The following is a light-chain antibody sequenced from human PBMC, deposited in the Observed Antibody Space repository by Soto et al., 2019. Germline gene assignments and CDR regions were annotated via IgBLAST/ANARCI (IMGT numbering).Light chain of an antibody. CDR3: QQYDKFWT. CDR1: QSIGTW. V-gene: IGKV1-5*03. CDR2: KSS. Sequence: DIQMTQSPSTLSAFVGDRVTITCRASQSIGTWLAWYQQKPGEAPRVLIYKSSSLESGVPSRFSGSGSGTEFTLTISSLQPEDLATYYCQQYDKFWTFGQGTKVEIK. J-gene: IGKJ1*01.